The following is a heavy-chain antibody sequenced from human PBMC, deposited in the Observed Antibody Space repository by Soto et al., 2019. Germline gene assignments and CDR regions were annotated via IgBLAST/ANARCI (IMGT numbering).Heavy chain of an antibody. CDR3: ARGSHEYYYDFWSGGAPQVFDI. J-gene: IGHJ3*02. V-gene: IGHV1-69*13. CDR2: IIPTFGTA. D-gene: IGHD3-3*01. CDR1: GGTFSSYA. Sequence: SVKVSCKASGGTFSSYAISWVRQAPGQGLEWMGGIIPTFGTANYAQKFQGRVTITADESTSTAYMELSSLRSEDTAVYYCARGSHEYYYDFWSGGAPQVFDIWGQGTMVTVSS.